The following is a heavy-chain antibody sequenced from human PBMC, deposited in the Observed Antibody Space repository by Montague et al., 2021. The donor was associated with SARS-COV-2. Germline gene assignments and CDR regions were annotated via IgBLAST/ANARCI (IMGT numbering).Heavy chain of an antibody. V-gene: IGHV3-21*01. Sequence: SLRLSCAASGFTFSSYSMNWVRQAPGKGLEWVSSISTSSSYIYYADSVKGRFTISRDNSKNTLYLQMNSLRAEDTAVYYCANLYRYGTWGQGTLVTVSS. D-gene: IGHD5-18*01. CDR2: ISTSSSYI. CDR1: GFTFSSYS. J-gene: IGHJ4*01. CDR3: ANLYRYGT.